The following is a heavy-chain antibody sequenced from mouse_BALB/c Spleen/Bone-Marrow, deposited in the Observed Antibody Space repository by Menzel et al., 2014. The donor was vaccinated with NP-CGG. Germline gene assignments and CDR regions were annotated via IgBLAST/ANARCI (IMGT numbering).Heavy chain of an antibody. V-gene: IGHV1-67*01. Sequence: VKLQEPGPELVRPGVSVKISCKGSGYTFTDYAMHWVKQSHAKSLEWIGVISTYSGNTNYNQKFKGKATMTVDKSSSTAYMELARSTSEDSAIYYCARGIYYDSTWFAYWGQGTLVTVSA. J-gene: IGHJ3*01. D-gene: IGHD2-4*01. CDR3: ARGIYYDSTWFAY. CDR2: ISTYSGNT. CDR1: GYTFTDYA.